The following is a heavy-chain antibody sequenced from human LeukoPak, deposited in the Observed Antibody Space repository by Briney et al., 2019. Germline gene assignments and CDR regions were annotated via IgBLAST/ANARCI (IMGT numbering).Heavy chain of an antibody. Sequence: PSETLSLTCTVSGDSISNYYWSWIRQPPGKGPEWIGYISYSGGTNYNPSLKSRVTMSVDTAKNQFSLKVSSVTAADTAVYYCAKSGFYFDYWGQGTLVTASS. J-gene: IGHJ4*02. CDR3: AKSGFYFDY. CDR1: GDSISNYY. D-gene: IGHD5-12*01. CDR2: ISYSGGT. V-gene: IGHV4-59*08.